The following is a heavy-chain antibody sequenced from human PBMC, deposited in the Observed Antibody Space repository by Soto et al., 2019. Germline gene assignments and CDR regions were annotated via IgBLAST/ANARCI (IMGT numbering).Heavy chain of an antibody. Sequence: QVQLQESGPGLVKPSETLSLTCTVSGGSISSYYWSWIRQPPGKGLEWIGYIYYIGSTNYNPSLKSRVTISVDTSKNQSSLKLSSVTAADTAVYYCAGVVGVGRDWFDPWGQGTLVTVSS. CDR3: AGVVGVGRDWFDP. D-gene: IGHD2-21*01. CDR2: IYYIGST. V-gene: IGHV4-59*01. J-gene: IGHJ5*02. CDR1: GGSISSYY.